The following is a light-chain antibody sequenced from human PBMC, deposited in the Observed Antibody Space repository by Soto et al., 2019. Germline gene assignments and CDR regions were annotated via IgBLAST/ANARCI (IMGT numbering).Light chain of an antibody. J-gene: IGLJ3*02. CDR3: QTWGTPIPV. CDR2: VNSDGSH. Sequence: QPVLTQSPSASASLGASVKLTCTLNSGHRTYAIAWHQQQPEKGPRYLMKVNSDGSHSKGDGIPDRFSGSSTGAERYLTISSLQYEDEADYYCQTWGTPIPVFGGGTNLTVL. V-gene: IGLV4-69*01. CDR1: SGHRTYA.